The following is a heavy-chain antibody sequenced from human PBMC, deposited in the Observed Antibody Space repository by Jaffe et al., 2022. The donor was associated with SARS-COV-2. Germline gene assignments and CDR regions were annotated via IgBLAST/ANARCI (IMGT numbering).Heavy chain of an antibody. D-gene: IGHD2-15*01. V-gene: IGHV4-59*01. CDR2: IYYSGST. CDR1: GGSISSYY. Sequence: QVQLQESGPGLVKPSETLSLTCTVSGGSISSYYWSWIRQPPGKGLEWIGYIYYSGSTNYNPSLKSRVTISVDTSKNQFSLKLSSVTAADTAVYYCARASGNSARSWYFDLWGRGTLVTVSS. CDR3: ARASGNSARSWYFDL. J-gene: IGHJ2*01.